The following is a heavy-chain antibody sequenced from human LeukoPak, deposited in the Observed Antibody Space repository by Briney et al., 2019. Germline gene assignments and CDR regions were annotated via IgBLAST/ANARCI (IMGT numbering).Heavy chain of an antibody. V-gene: IGHV4-59*01. CDR1: GGSISSYY. D-gene: IGHD6-19*01. J-gene: IGHJ5*02. CDR3: ARAVAGWFDP. CDR2: IYYSGST. Sequence: SETLSLTCTVSGGSISSYYWSWIRQPPGKGLEWIGYIYYSGSTNYNPSLKSRVTISVDTSKNQFSLKLSSVTAADTAVYYCARAVAGWFDPWGQGTLVTVSS.